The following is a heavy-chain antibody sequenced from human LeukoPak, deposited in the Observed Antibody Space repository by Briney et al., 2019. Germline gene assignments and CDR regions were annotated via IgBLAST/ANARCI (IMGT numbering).Heavy chain of an antibody. CDR2: ISRSGGTT. Sequence: GGSLRLSCAASRFTFSDYYMTWIRQAPGKGLEWVSYISRSGGTTYYADSVKGRFTISRDNAKNSLYLQMNSLRAEDTAVYYCARILTTGTTISYWGQGTLVTVSS. CDR1: RFTFSDYY. D-gene: IGHD1-1*01. J-gene: IGHJ4*02. CDR3: ARILTTGTTISY. V-gene: IGHV3-11*04.